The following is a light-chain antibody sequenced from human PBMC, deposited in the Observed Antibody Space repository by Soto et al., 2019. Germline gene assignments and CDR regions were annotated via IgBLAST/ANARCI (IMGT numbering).Light chain of an antibody. CDR3: QHYNNWPPEIT. V-gene: IGKV3-15*01. CDR1: QSVSSN. Sequence: EIVMTQSPATLSVSPGERATLSCRASQSVSSNLAWYQQKPGQAPRLLIYGASTRATGIPARFSGSGSGTEFTLTISSLQSAVFAVYYCQHYNNWPPEITFGQGTRLEIK. J-gene: IGKJ5*01. CDR2: GAS.